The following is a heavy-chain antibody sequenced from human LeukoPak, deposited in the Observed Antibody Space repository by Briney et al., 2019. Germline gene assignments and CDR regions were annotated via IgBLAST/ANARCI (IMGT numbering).Heavy chain of an antibody. CDR3: ARVGDYVWGSYRSYNFDY. V-gene: IGHV1-18*01. D-gene: IGHD3-16*02. Sequence: ASVKVSCKASGYTFTSYGISWVRQAPGQGLEWMGWISAYNGNTNYAQKLQGRVTTTTDTSTRTAYMELRSLRSDDTAVYYCARVGDYVWGSYRSYNFDYWGQGTLVTVSS. J-gene: IGHJ4*02. CDR2: ISAYNGNT. CDR1: GYTFTSYG.